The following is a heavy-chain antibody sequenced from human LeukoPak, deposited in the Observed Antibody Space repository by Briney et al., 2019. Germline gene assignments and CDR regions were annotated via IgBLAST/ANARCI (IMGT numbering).Heavy chain of an antibody. J-gene: IGHJ5*02. CDR3: ARAQTSNCFDP. Sequence: PSETLSLTCTVSGGSISSGGYYWSWIRQHPGKGLEWIGYINYSGSTYYNPSLKSRVTISVDASKNQFSLKLSSVTAADTALYYCARAQTSNCFDPWGQGTLVTVSS. V-gene: IGHV4-31*03. CDR1: GGSISSGGYY. CDR2: INYSGST.